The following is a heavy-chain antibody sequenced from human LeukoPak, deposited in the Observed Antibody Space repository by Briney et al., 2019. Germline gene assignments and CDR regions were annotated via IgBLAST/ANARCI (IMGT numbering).Heavy chain of an antibody. V-gene: IGHV4-34*01. Sequence: PSETLSLTCAVYGGSFSAYYWSWIRQPPGKGLEWIGEINHSGSTNYNPSLKSRVTISVDTSKNQFSLKLSSVTAADTAVYYCARSPGGYRIAARPPPSPSMDVWGKGTTVTVSS. D-gene: IGHD6-6*01. J-gene: IGHJ6*03. CDR1: GGSFSAYY. CDR3: ARSPGGYRIAARPPPSPSMDV. CDR2: INHSGST.